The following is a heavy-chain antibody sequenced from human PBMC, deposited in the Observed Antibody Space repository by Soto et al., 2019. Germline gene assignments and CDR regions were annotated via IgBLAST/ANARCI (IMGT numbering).Heavy chain of an antibody. CDR3: ARDPHCTNGVCYTDAFDY. CDR2: INPNSGGT. D-gene: IGHD2-8*01. Sequence: ASVKVSCKASGGSFGKSAINWVRQTPGQGLEWMGWINPNSGGTNYAQKFQGWVTMTGDTSISTVYMELSRLRSDDTAVYYCARDPHCTNGVCYTDAFDYWGQGTLVTVSS. V-gene: IGHV1-2*04. CDR1: GGSFGKSA. J-gene: IGHJ4*02.